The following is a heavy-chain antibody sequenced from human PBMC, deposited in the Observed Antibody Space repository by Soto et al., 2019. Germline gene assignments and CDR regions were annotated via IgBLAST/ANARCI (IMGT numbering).Heavy chain of an antibody. J-gene: IGHJ5*02. V-gene: IGHV1-69*12. CDR3: ASSLLIAAAGTAWFDP. D-gene: IGHD6-13*01. Sequence: QVQLVQSGAEVKKPGSSVKVSCKASGGTFSSYAISWVRQAPGQGLEWMGGIIPIFGTANYAQKFQGRVTITADESTSTAYMELSSRRSADTAVYYCASSLLIAAAGTAWFDPWGPGTLVTVSS. CDR1: GGTFSSYA. CDR2: IIPIFGTA.